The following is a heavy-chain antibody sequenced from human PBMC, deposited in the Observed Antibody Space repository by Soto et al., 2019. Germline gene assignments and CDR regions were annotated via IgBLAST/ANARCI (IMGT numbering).Heavy chain of an antibody. Sequence: QVQLVQSGAEVKKPGSSVKVSCKASGGTFSSYAISWVRQAPGQGLEWMGGIIPIFGTANYAQKFQGRVTITADESTSTAYMELSSLRSEDTAVCYCARKVLGSSRSVASSHQAYNWFDPWGKGTLVTVSS. CDR3: ARKVLGSSRSVASSHQAYNWFDP. CDR2: IIPIFGTA. V-gene: IGHV1-69*01. D-gene: IGHD2-2*01. CDR1: GGTFSSYA. J-gene: IGHJ5*02.